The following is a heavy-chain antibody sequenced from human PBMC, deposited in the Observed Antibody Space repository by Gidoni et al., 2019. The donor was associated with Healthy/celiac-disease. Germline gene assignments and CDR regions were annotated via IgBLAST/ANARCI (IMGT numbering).Heavy chain of an antibody. CDR1: GFTVSSNY. CDR3: ASYSGIAVAGNDAFDI. CDR2: IYSGGST. Sequence: EVQLVESGGGLVQPGGSLRLSCAASGFTVSSNYMSWVRQAPGKGLEWVSVIYSGGSTYYADSVKGRFTISRDNSKNTLYLQMNSLRAEDTAVYYCASYSGIAVAGNDAFDIWGQGTMVTVSS. J-gene: IGHJ3*02. V-gene: IGHV3-66*02. D-gene: IGHD6-19*01.